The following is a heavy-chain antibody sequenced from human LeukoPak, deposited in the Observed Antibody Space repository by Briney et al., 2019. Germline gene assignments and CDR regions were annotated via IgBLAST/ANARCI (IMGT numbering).Heavy chain of an antibody. D-gene: IGHD6-6*01. CDR2: IYTSGST. J-gene: IGHJ4*02. CDR1: GGSISSGSYY. V-gene: IGHV4-61*02. Sequence: PSQTLSLTCTVSGGSISSGSYYWSWIRQPAGKGLEWIGRIYTSGSTNCNPSLKSRVTISVDTSKNQFSLKLSSVTAADTAVYYCARSPTYSSSSGYFDYWGQGTLVTVSS. CDR3: ARSPTYSSSSGYFDY.